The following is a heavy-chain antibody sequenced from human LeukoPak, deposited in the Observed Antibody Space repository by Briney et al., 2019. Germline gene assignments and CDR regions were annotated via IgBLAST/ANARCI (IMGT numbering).Heavy chain of an antibody. CDR1: GFTFNNHP. CDR2: LASDGSNK. V-gene: IGHV3-30*04. CDR3: ARGVGGYDLLAYYYYYYMDV. J-gene: IGHJ6*03. Sequence: PGGSLRLSCAASGFTFNNHPLHWVRQAPGKGLEWVAVLASDGSNKYYADSVKGRFTISRDTSKNTLYLQMNSLRPEDTAVYYCARGVGGYDLLAYYYYYYMDVWGKGTTVTVSS. D-gene: IGHD5-12*01.